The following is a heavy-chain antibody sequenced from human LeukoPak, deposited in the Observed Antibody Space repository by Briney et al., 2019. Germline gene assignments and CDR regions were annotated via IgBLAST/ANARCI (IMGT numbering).Heavy chain of an antibody. V-gene: IGHV4-34*01. CDR1: GGSFSGYY. Sequence: NPSETLSLTCAVYGGSFSGYYWSWIRQPPGKGLEWIGEINHSGSTNYNPSLMSRVTISVDTSKNQFSLKLSSVTAADTAVYYCARVRGLLLWFGELLYPNWFDPWGQGTLVTVSS. CDR3: ARVRGLLLWFGELLYPNWFDP. J-gene: IGHJ5*02. CDR2: INHSGST. D-gene: IGHD3-10*01.